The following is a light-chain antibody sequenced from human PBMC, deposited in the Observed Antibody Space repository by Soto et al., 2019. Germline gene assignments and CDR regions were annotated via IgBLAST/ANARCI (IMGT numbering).Light chain of an antibody. V-gene: IGKV3-11*01. J-gene: IGKJ2*01. CDR1: QSVSSY. Sequence: EIVLTQSPATLSLSPGERATLSCRASQSVSSYLAWYQQKPGQAPRLLIYDASNRVTGIPARFSGSGSGTDFPLTISSQAPEDFAVYYCQQRSNWYTFGQGTKLEIK. CDR2: DAS. CDR3: QQRSNWYT.